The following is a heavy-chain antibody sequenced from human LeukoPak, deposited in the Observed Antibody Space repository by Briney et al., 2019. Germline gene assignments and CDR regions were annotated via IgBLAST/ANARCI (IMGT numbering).Heavy chain of an antibody. CDR3: VKDYGYYDSGNEGDY. V-gene: IGHV3-64D*06. CDR1: GFTFITYT. D-gene: IGHD3-10*01. J-gene: IGHJ4*02. Sequence: PGGSLRLSCSASGFTFITYTMHWARQAPGKGLEYVSSISSNGGSTYHADSVKGRFTISRDNSKNTLYLQMSSLRPEDTAVYYCVKDYGYYDSGNEGDYWSQGTLVTVSS. CDR2: ISSNGGST.